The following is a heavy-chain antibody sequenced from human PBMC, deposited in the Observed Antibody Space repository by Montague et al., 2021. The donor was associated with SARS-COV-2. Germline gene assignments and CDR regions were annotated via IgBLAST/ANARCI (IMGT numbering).Heavy chain of an antibody. V-gene: IGHV4-34*01. D-gene: IGHD3-22*01. J-gene: IGHJ4*02. CDR3: ARGRQHFNMIVVVMTGGEYYFGY. CDR1: GGSFSDYF. Sequence: SETLSLTCAVYGGSFSDYFWTWIRSPPGKGLEWIGEINHRGNSNYNPSLKSRVSISVDTSKNQFSLYLASVTAADTAVYYCARGRQHFNMIVVVMTGGEYYFGYWGQGSLVTASS. CDR2: INHRGNS.